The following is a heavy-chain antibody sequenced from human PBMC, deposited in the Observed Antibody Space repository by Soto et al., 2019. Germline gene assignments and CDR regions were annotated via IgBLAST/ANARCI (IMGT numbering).Heavy chain of an antibody. V-gene: IGHV5-51*01. CDR2: IYPGDSDT. J-gene: IGHJ5*02. CDR1: GYSFTSYW. CDR3: ARGPPLGYCSGGSCYWFDP. D-gene: IGHD2-15*01. Sequence: PGESLKISCKGSGYSFTSYWIGWVRQMPGKGLEWMGIIYPGDSDTRYSPSFQGQVTISADKSISTAYLQWSSLKASDTAMYYCARGPPLGYCSGGSCYWFDPWGQGTLVTVSS.